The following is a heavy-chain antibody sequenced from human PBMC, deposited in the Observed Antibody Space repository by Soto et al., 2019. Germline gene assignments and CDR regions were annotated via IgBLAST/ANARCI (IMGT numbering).Heavy chain of an antibody. Sequence: QVQLVESGGGVVQPGRSLRLSCAASGFTFSSYGMHWVRQAPGKGLEWVAVIWYDGSNKYYADSVKGRFTISRDNSKNTLYLQMNSLRAEDTAVYYCARGDPQYYDFWSGYPINYYYGMDVWGQGTTVTVSS. J-gene: IGHJ6*02. V-gene: IGHV3-33*01. D-gene: IGHD3-3*01. CDR2: IWYDGSNK. CDR1: GFTFSSYG. CDR3: ARGDPQYYDFWSGYPINYYYGMDV.